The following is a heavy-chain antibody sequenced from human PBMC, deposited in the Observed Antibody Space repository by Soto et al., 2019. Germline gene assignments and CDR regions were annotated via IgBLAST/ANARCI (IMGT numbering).Heavy chain of an antibody. CDR1: GFTFSDYY. CDR3: ARGRGAAADYFDF. CDR2: ISSSTRHT. J-gene: IGHJ4*02. V-gene: IGHV3-11*05. Sequence: QVKLVESGGGLVKPGGSLRLSCAVSGFTFSDYYMTWIRQAPGKGLERVSDISSSTRHTNYADSVKGRFTISRDNAENSLFLQMNSLRAEDTAVYYCARGRGAAADYFDFWGQGTLVTVSS. D-gene: IGHD6-13*01.